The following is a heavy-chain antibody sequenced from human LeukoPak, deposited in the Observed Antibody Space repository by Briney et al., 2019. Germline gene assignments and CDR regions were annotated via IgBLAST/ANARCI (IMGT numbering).Heavy chain of an antibody. J-gene: IGHJ4*02. D-gene: IGHD3-22*01. CDR3: GRVAVPYYYDGSGYLTCFDY. CDR2: INPNSGGT. CDR1: GYTFTGYY. V-gene: IGHV1-2*02. Sequence: GASVKVSCKASGYTFTGYYIHWVRQAPGQGLEWMGWINPNSGGTNYAQKFQDRVTMTSDTSISTACMELSRLRSDGTAVYYCGRVAVPYYYDGSGYLTCFDYWGQGTPGHRLL.